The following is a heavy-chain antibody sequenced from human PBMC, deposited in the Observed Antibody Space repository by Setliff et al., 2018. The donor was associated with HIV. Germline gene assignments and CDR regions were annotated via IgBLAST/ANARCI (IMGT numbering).Heavy chain of an antibody. CDR1: GDSISSGSYY. V-gene: IGHV4-39*01. Sequence: PSETLSLTCSVSGDSISSGSYYWSWIRQPPEKGLEWIGSIYYSGSTYYNPSLKSRVTISIDTSRNQFSLKLTSVTAADTAMYYCARRHTAFDPWGQGTLVTSPQ. D-gene: IGHD5-18*01. J-gene: IGHJ5*02. CDR2: IYYSGST. CDR3: ARRHTAFDP.